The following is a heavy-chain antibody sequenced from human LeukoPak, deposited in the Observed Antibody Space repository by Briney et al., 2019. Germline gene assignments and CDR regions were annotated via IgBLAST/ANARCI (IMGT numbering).Heavy chain of an antibody. CDR3: ARDLYVSSGRNYIAH. D-gene: IGHD3-10*01. V-gene: IGHV3-33*01. CDR1: GFTLSTYG. J-gene: IGHJ5*02. Sequence: SGGSLRLSCAASGFTLSTYGMHWVRQAPGKGLEWVAVIWHDGSNKYYADSVKGRFSISRDNPKNTLYLQMNGLRAEDTAVYYCARDLYVSSGRNYIAHWGQGTLVTVSS. CDR2: IWHDGSNK.